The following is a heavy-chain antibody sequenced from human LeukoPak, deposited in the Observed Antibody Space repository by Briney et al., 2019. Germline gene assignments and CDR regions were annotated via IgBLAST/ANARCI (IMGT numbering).Heavy chain of an antibody. D-gene: IGHD5-18*01. Sequence: PGRSLRLSCTASGFTFSDYNMNWVRQAPGKGLEWISYISSRSSTIYYADSVKGRFTISRDNAQNSLHLQMNSLRDEDTAVYYCARDVDTGLVTPPLDYWGQGTLVTVSS. J-gene: IGHJ4*02. CDR1: GFTFSDYN. CDR2: ISSRSSTI. V-gene: IGHV3-48*02. CDR3: ARDVDTGLVTPPLDY.